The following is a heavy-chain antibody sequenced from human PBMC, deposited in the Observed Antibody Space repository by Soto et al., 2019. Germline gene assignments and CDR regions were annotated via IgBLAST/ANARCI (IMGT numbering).Heavy chain of an antibody. CDR2: MNPNSGNT. D-gene: IGHD3-3*01. CDR3: ASSFWSGYSNWFDP. J-gene: IGHJ5*02. V-gene: IGHV1-8*01. Sequence: QVQLVQSGAEVKKPGASVKVSCKASGYTFTSYDINWVRQATGQGLEWMGWMNPNSGNTGYAQKFQGGVPMSRNTSISTAYMELSSLRSEDTAVYYCASSFWSGYSNWFDPWGQGTLVTVSS. CDR1: GYTFTSYD.